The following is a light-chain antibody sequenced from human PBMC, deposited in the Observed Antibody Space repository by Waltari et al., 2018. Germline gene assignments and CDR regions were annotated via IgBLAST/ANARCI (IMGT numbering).Light chain of an antibody. V-gene: IGKV1-39*01. J-gene: IGKJ2*01. CDR1: QSISRY. CDR2: AAS. Sequence: DIQLTQSPSSLSASVGDRVPITCRASQSISRYLNWYQQKPGKAPKLLIYAASSLHSGVPSRFSGSGSGTDVTLTISSLQPEDFATYYCQQSYSTPRYTFGQGTKLEIK. CDR3: QQSYSTPRYT.